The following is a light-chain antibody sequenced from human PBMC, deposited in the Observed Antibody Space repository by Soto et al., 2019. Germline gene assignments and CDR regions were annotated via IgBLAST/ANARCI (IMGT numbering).Light chain of an antibody. J-gene: IGLJ1*01. CDR3: SSYAGSSNV. CDR1: SSNIGTNF. Sequence: QSVLTQPPSASATPGQRVSISCSGSSSNIGTNFVSWYQQLPGTAPKLLIYSNDQRPSGVPDRFSGSKSGTSASLAISGLRSEDEADYYCSSYAGSSNVFGTGTKVTVL. V-gene: IGLV1-47*02. CDR2: SND.